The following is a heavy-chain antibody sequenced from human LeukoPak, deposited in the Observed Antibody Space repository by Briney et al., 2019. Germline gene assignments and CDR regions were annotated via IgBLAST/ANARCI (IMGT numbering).Heavy chain of an antibody. J-gene: IGHJ5*02. D-gene: IGHD1-26*01. V-gene: IGHV3-30*02. CDR3: AKDFGVVEWELLADP. CDR1: GFTFSSYG. Sequence: GGSLRLSCAASGFTFSSYGMHWVRQAPGKGLEWVAFMRYDGSNKYYADSVKGRFTISRDNSKNTLYLQMNSLRAEDTAVYYCAKDFGVVEWELLADPWGQGTLVTVSS. CDR2: MRYDGSNK.